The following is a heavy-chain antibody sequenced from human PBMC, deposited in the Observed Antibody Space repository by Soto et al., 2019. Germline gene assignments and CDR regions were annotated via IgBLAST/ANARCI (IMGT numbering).Heavy chain of an antibody. J-gene: IGHJ4*02. CDR3: VKGDILRFLEWLFGQYFDY. Sequence: GGSLRLSCSASGFTFSSYAMHWVRQAPGKGLEYVSAISSNGGSTYYADSVKGRFTISRDNSKNTLYLQMSSLRAEDTAVYYCVKGDILRFLEWLFGQYFDYWGQGTLVTVSS. CDR2: ISSNGGST. D-gene: IGHD3-3*01. CDR1: GFTFSSYA. V-gene: IGHV3-64D*08.